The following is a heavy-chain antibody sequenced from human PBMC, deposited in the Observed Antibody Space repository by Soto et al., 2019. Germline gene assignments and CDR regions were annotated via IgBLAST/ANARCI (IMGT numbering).Heavy chain of an antibody. D-gene: IGHD6-19*01. CDR1: GGSISSSSYY. CDR3: ARKRVYSSGWYDAYYFDY. V-gene: IGHV4-39*01. Sequence: SETLSLTCTVSGGSISSSSYYWGWIRQPPGKGLEWIGSIYYSGSTYYNPSLKSRVTISVDTSKNQFSLKLSSVTAADTAVYYCARKRVYSSGWYDAYYFDYWGQGTLVTVSS. CDR2: IYYSGST. J-gene: IGHJ4*02.